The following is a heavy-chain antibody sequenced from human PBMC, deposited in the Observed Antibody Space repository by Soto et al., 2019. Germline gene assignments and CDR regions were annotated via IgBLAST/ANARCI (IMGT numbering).Heavy chain of an antibody. D-gene: IGHD2-15*01. CDR3: AKVSISKSSAVTFDS. Sequence: QVQLVESGGGMVQPGRSLRLSCAVSGFTFRTYDMHWVRQAPGKGLAWVAVVSYDATYENYADSVKGRFTVSRDNSKCTLYLQMNSLRGEDTAVYYCAKVSISKSSAVTFDSWGRGTLVTVSS. J-gene: IGHJ4*02. V-gene: IGHV3-30*18. CDR1: GFTFRTYD. CDR2: VSYDATYE.